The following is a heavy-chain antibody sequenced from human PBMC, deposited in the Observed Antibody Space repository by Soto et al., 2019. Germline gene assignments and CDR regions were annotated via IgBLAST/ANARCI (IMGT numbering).Heavy chain of an antibody. CDR1: GFTFSSYG. CDR3: ARSPPLRFLEWLDYYFDY. Sequence: GGSLRLSCAASGFTFSSYGMHWVRQAPGKGLEWVAVIWYDGSNKYYADSVKGRFTISRDNSKNTLYLQMNSLRAEDTAVYYCARSPPLRFLEWLDYYFDYWGQGTLVTVPQ. D-gene: IGHD3-3*01. J-gene: IGHJ4*02. CDR2: IWYDGSNK. V-gene: IGHV3-33*01.